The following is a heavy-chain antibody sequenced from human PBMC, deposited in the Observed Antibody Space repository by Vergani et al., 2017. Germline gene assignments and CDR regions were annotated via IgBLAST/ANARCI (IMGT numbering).Heavy chain of an antibody. CDR2: IFYSGST. V-gene: IGHV4-31*03. Sequence: QVQLQDSGPGLLKPSQTLCLTCTVSGGSISSGVHYWSWIRQHPGKGLEWIGYIFYSGSTYYNPSLKSRLTISVDTSKDQFSLKLSSVNAADTAVYYCARQRPKYXTKGVCNSGWFDPWGQGTLVTVSS. CDR3: ARQRPKYXTKGVCNSGWFDP. CDR1: GGSISSGVHY. J-gene: IGHJ5*02. D-gene: IGHD2-8*01.